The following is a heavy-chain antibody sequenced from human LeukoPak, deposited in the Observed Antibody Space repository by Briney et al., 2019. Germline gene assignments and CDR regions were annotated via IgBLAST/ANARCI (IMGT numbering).Heavy chain of an antibody. CDR3: ARDYKGTMVNFDY. D-gene: IGHD3-10*01. J-gene: IGHJ4*02. CDR2: INHSGST. Sequence: PSETLSLTCAVYGGSFSGYYWSWIRQPPGKGLEWIGEINHSGSTNYNPSLKSRVTISVDTSKNQFSLQLNSVTPEDTAVYYCARDYKGTMVNFDYWGQGTLVTVSS. CDR1: GGSFSGYY. V-gene: IGHV4-34*01.